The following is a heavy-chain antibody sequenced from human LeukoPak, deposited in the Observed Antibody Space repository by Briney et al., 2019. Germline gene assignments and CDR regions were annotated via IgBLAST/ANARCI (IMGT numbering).Heavy chain of an antibody. Sequence: GESLKISCKGSGYSFTGYWIGWVRQMPGKGLEWMGIIYPGDSATRYSPSFKGQVTISADRSISTAYLQWSSLKASDTAIYYCARVRDTSGYFDYGYWGQGTLVTVSS. CDR1: GYSFTGYW. CDR2: IYPGDSAT. J-gene: IGHJ4*02. V-gene: IGHV5-51*01. D-gene: IGHD3-22*01. CDR3: ARVRDTSGYFDYGY.